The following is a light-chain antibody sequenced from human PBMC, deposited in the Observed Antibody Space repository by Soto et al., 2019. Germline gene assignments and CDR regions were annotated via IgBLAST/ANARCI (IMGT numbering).Light chain of an antibody. CDR2: GAS. V-gene: IGKV3-15*01. Sequence: EIVMTQSPATLSVSPGESATLSCRASQSVNSNLAWYQQTPGQAPRLLIYGASTRATGLPARFSGRGSGTEFTLTISSLQSEDCAVDYCQQYNNWPPLTFGGGTKVEIK. CDR3: QQYNNWPPLT. CDR1: QSVNSN. J-gene: IGKJ4*01.